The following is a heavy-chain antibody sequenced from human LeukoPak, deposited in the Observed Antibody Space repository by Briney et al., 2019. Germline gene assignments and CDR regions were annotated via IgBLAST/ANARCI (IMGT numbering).Heavy chain of an antibody. CDR2: ISGVTI. J-gene: IGHJ4*02. CDR1: GFTFSTYT. CDR3: ARDYRYHFDY. V-gene: IGHV3-48*02. D-gene: IGHD3-16*02. Sequence: GGSLRLSCAASGFTFSTYTMNWIRQAPGKGLEWVSYISGVTISYADSVKGRFTISRDNARNSLYLQMNSLRDEDTAVYYCARDYRYHFDYWGQGTLVTVSS.